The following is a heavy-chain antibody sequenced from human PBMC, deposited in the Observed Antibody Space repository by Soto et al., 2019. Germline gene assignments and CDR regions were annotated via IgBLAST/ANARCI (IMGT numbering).Heavy chain of an antibody. CDR3: AIAGSNYFASGSSLPYYMDV. J-gene: IGHJ6*03. CDR2: ISQDGSEK. CDR1: LFPFSRFW. V-gene: IGHV3-7*01. Sequence: GGSLRPSCEAFLFPFSRFWMTWVRLAPGKGLGWVANISQDGSEKYYVDSVKGRFTISRDNAKNSLSLQMNNLRPDDTAVYYCAIAGSNYFASGSSLPYYMDVWGKGTTVTVSS. D-gene: IGHD3-10*01.